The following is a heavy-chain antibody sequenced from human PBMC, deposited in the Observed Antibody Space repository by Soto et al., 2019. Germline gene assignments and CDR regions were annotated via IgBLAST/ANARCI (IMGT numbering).Heavy chain of an antibody. J-gene: IGHJ4*02. D-gene: IGHD6-19*01. CDR3: ARGRVSSGWYRDY. V-gene: IGHV4-34*01. CDR1: GGSFSGYY. CDR2: INHSGST. Sequence: SETLSLTCAVYGGSFSGYYWGWIRRPPEKGLEWIGEINHSGSTNYNPSLKSRVTISVDTSKNHFSLNLTSVTAADTAVYYCARGRVSSGWYRDYWGQGTLVTVSS.